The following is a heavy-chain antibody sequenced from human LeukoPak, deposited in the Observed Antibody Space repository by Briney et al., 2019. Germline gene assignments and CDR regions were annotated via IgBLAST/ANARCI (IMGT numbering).Heavy chain of an antibody. CDR1: GFTFSTYW. CDR2: INTNGSPT. J-gene: IGHJ6*04. Sequence: GGSLRLSCAASGFTFSTYWMHWVRQAPGKGLVWVSRINTNGSPTTYADSVKGRFTISRDNAKNSLYLQMNSLRAEDTAVYYCAELGITMIGGVWGKGTTVTISS. D-gene: IGHD3-10*02. V-gene: IGHV3-74*01. CDR3: AELGITMIGGV.